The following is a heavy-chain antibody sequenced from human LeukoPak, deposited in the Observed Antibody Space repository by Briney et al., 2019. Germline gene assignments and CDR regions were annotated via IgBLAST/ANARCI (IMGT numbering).Heavy chain of an antibody. Sequence: GESLQISGEGSGYIFTSYWIGWGRPLRGKGLEGMGIIYPGDSDTRYSPSYQGQVTISADKSISTAYLQWSSLKASDTAMYYCARMFGELLLHWFDPWGQGTLVTVSS. CDR1: GYIFTSYW. J-gene: IGHJ5*02. V-gene: IGHV5-51*01. CDR2: IYPGDSDT. D-gene: IGHD3-10*02. CDR3: ARMFGELLLHWFDP.